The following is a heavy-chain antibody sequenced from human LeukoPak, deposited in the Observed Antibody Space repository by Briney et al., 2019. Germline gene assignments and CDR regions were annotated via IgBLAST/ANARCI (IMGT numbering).Heavy chain of an antibody. J-gene: IGHJ1*01. D-gene: IGHD3-3*01. CDR1: GFTVSSNY. CDR2: IYSGGST. V-gene: IGHV3-53*01. CDR3: AKPSGGIFGVSYFQH. Sequence: PGGSLRLSCAASGFTVSSNYMSWVRQAPGKGLEWVSVIYSGGSTYYADSVKGRFTISRDNSKNTLYLQMNSLRAEDTAVYYCAKPSGGIFGVSYFQHWGQGSLVTVSS.